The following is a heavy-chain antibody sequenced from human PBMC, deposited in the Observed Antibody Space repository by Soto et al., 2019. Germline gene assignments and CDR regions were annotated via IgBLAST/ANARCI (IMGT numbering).Heavy chain of an antibody. CDR1: GFTFSSYA. CDR3: AKAWGYSSSSTFDH. V-gene: IGHV3-23*01. Sequence: VQLLESGGGLEQPGGSLRLSCAASGFTFSSYAMSWVRQAPGKGLEWVSGISGSGGTIYYADSVEGRFTISRDNSINTLYLQLITLRAEDTAIYYCAKAWGYSSSSTFDHWGQGMLVTVSS. CDR2: ISGSGGTI. J-gene: IGHJ4*02. D-gene: IGHD6-6*01.